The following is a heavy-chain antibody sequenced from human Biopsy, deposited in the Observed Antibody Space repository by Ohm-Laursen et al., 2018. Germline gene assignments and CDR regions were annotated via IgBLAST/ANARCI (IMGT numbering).Heavy chain of an antibody. CDR3: ARGPSGVATIG. V-gene: IGHV3-21*01. CDR1: GFTFSPYS. Sequence: SLRLSCTASGFTFSPYSMNWVRQAPGQGLEWVSSISSSGSFIYFADSVKGRFTISRDSSKNALYLQMNSLRVEDTAVYYCARGPSGVATIGRGQGTLVTVSS. CDR2: ISSSGSFI. D-gene: IGHD5-24*01. J-gene: IGHJ4*02.